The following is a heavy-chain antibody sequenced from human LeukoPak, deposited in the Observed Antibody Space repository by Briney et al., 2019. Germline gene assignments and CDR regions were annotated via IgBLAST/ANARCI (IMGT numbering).Heavy chain of an antibody. CDR1: GYTFTSYD. D-gene: IGHD6-13*01. CDR2: MNPNSGNT. V-gene: IGHV1-8*01. J-gene: IGHJ4*02. CDR3: ARGSGIAAAGTAFN. Sequence: ASVKVSCTASGYTFTSYDINWVRQATGQGLEWMGWMNPNSGNTGYAQKFQGRVTMTRNTSISTAYMELSSLRSEDTAVYYCARGSGIAAAGTAFNWGQGTLVTVSS.